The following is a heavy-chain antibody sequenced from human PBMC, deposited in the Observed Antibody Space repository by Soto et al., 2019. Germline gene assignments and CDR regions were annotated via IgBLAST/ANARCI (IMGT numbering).Heavy chain of an antibody. CDR2: IYPGDSDT. Sequence: GESLKISCKGSGYSFTSYWIGWVRQMLGKGLEWMGIIYPGDSDTRYSPSFQGQVSITRDMSTRTAYMELSSLRSEDTAVYYCAAGVTYDGNFDIWGQGTMVTVSS. CDR1: GYSFTSYW. D-gene: IGHD5-12*01. J-gene: IGHJ3*02. CDR3: AAGVTYDGNFDI. V-gene: IGHV5-51*01.